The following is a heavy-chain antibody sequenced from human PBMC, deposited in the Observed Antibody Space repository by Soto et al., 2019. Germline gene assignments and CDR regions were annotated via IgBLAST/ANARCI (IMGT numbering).Heavy chain of an antibody. D-gene: IGHD5-18*01. Sequence: PSETLSLTCTVSGDSISSGDYYWSWIRQPPGKGLEWIGYIYYSGSTYYNPSLKSRLTISVDTSKNQFSLRLSSVTAADTAVYYCASSRYGYIFYDYWGQGTLVTVSS. V-gene: IGHV4-30-4*01. CDR2: IYYSGST. CDR3: ASSRYGYIFYDY. J-gene: IGHJ4*02. CDR1: GDSISSGDYY.